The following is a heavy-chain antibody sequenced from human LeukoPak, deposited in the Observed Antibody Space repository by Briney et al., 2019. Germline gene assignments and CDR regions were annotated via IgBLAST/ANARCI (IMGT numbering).Heavy chain of an antibody. CDR3: ARELVATGVYFDY. J-gene: IGHJ4*02. CDR1: GGSISSYY. Sequence: PSETLSLTCTVSGGSISSYYWSWIRQPPGKGLEWIGYIYYSGSTNYNPSLKSRVTISVDTSKNQFSLKLSSVTAADTAVYYCARELVATGVYFDYWGQGTLVTV. V-gene: IGHV4-59*01. D-gene: IGHD5-12*01. CDR2: IYYSGST.